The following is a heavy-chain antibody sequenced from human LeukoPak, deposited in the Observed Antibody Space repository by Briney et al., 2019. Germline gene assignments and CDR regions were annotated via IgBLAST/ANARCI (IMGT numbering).Heavy chain of an antibody. V-gene: IGHV3-20*04. CDR3: AKDPHYGSADY. Sequence: GGSLRLSCAASGFNFDEYGMSWVRQAPGKGLEWVSGIMNGGSTGYADSMKGRFTISRDNAKNTLYLQMNSLRAEDTAVYCCAKDPHYGSADYWGQGTLVTVSS. CDR1: GFNFDEYG. D-gene: IGHD3-10*01. J-gene: IGHJ4*02. CDR2: IMNGGST.